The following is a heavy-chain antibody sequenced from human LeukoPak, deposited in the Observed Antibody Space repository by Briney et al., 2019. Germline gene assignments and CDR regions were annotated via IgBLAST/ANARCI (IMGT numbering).Heavy chain of an antibody. V-gene: IGHV1-18*04. CDR2: ISAYNGNT. CDR1: GYTFTTYY. CDR3: AVLIAAAGTAHDY. D-gene: IGHD6-13*01. Sequence: ASVKVSCKASGYTFTTYYMHWVRQAPGQGLEWMGWISAYNGNTNYAQKLQGRVTMTTDTSTSTAYMELRSLRSDDTAVYYCAVLIAAAGTAHDYWGQGTLVTVSS. J-gene: IGHJ4*02.